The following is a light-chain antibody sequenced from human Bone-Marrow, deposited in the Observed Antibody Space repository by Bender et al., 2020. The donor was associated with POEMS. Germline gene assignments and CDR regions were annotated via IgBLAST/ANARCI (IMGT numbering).Light chain of an antibody. CDR2: DVS. J-gene: IGLJ1*01. Sequence: QSALTQPASVSGSPGQSITISCTETSSDVGAYDYVSWYQQHPGKVPKLIIYDVSHRPSGVSNRFSGSKSANTASLTISWIQAEEEAEYYCSSYATSGARVFGTGTKVTVL. CDR3: SSYATSGARV. V-gene: IGLV2-14*03. CDR1: SSDVGAYDY.